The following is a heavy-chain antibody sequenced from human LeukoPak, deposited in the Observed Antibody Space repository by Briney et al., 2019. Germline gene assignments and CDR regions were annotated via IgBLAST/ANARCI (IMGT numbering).Heavy chain of an antibody. J-gene: IGHJ6*03. CDR3: AKYRGYDRGTYYYYYMDV. V-gene: IGHV4-61*02. CDR1: VGSICSGSYY. CDR2: IYTSGST. Sequence: PSQTLSLTCTLSVGSICSGSYYGSWIRQPAGKGLEWVGRIYTSGSTNYNPSVKSRVSISIDTSKNQFSLKLSSVTAADTAVYYCAKYRGYDRGTYYYYYMDVWGKGTTVTVSS. D-gene: IGHD5-12*01.